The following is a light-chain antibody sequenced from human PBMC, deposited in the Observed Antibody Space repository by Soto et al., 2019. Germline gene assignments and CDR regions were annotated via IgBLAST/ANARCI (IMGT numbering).Light chain of an antibody. CDR1: QSVSSSS. CDR2: GAS. J-gene: IGKJ1*01. CDR3: QQYGGMWT. Sequence: ESVVTQSPGTLSLSPGERATPPCTASQSVSSSSLAWYQQKPGQAPRLLIYGASSRATGIPDRFSGSGSGTDFTLTINRLEPEDFAVYYCQQYGGMWTFGQRSKADI. V-gene: IGKV3-20*01.